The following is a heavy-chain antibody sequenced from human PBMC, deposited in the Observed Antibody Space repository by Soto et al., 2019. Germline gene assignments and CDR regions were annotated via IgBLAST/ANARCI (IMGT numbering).Heavy chain of an antibody. CDR3: AFGEESRYYYYGMDV. V-gene: IGHV4-30-4*01. CDR2: IYYSGST. J-gene: IGHJ6*02. D-gene: IGHD3-10*01. CDR1: GGSISSGDYY. Sequence: SEPLPLTCTVSGGSISSGDYYWSWIRQPPGKGLEWIGYIYYSGSTYYNPSLKSRVTISVDTSKNQFSLKLSSVTAEDTAVYYCAFGEESRYYYYGMDVWGQGTTVTVS.